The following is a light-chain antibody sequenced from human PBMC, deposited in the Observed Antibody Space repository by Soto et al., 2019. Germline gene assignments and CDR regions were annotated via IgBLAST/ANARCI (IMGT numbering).Light chain of an antibody. CDR1: QYISSW. CDR2: AAS. CDR3: LQSNSFPHT. V-gene: IGKV1-12*01. J-gene: IGKJ2*01. Sequence: DIQMTQSPSSVSASVGDRVTITCRASQYISSWLAWYQQKPGKAPQLLIYAASSLQSGVPSRFSGSGSGTDFTLTSSSLQPEDFATYYCLQSNSFPHTFGQGTKLEIK.